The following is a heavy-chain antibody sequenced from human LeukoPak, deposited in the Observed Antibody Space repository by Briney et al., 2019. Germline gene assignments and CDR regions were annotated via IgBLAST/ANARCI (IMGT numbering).Heavy chain of an antibody. CDR3: AKDAITIFGGK. Sequence: PGRSLRLSCAASGFTFSSYGMHWVRQAPGKGLEWVAVISYDGSNKYYADSVKGRFAISRDNSKNTLYLQMNSLRAEDTAVYYCAKDAITIFGGKWGQGTLVTVSS. CDR2: ISYDGSNK. J-gene: IGHJ4*02. CDR1: GFTFSSYG. D-gene: IGHD3-3*01. V-gene: IGHV3-30*18.